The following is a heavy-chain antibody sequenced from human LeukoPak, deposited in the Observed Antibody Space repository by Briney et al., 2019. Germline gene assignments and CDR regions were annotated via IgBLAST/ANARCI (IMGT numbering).Heavy chain of an antibody. D-gene: IGHD6-19*01. V-gene: IGHV4-59*08. CDR1: GGSISSYY. CDR3: ARHRSGSSWFAP. CDR2: LFDSGST. Sequence: SETLSLTCTVSGGSISSYYWSWIRQPPGKGLEWIGYLFDSGSTNYNPSLKSRVTISVDTSKSQFSLRLSSVTAADTVVYYCARHRSGSSWFAPWGQGTLVTVSS. J-gene: IGHJ5*02.